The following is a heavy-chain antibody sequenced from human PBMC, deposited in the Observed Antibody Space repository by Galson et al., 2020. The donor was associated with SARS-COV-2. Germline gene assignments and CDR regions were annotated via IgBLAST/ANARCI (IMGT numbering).Heavy chain of an antibody. CDR2: IKSQIDGATA. J-gene: IGHJ4*02. CDR3: TTDLGRWSGYTDH. V-gene: IGHV3-15*01. Sequence: GGSLRLSCAASGFTFSNVWMSWVRQAPGKGLEWVGRIKSQIDGATADYAAPVQGRFTISRDDSKETLYLQMNSLKTEDTAVYYCTTDLGRWSGYTDHWGQGTLVTVSS. D-gene: IGHD3-3*01. CDR1: GFTFSNVW.